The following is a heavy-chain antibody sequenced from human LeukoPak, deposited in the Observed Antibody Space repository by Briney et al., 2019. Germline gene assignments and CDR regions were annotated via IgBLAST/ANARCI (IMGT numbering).Heavy chain of an antibody. J-gene: IGHJ3*02. CDR2: IYYTGST. Sequence: SETLSLTCSVSGGSFNNYFWSWIRQPPGRGLEWIGYIYYTGSTNYNPSLGSRVTISVDTSKNQFSLNLNSMTAADTAVYYCTRGKVATSGAFDTWGQGTMVTVSS. V-gene: IGHV4-59*01. D-gene: IGHD5-12*01. CDR3: TRGKVATSGAFDT. CDR1: GGSFNNYF.